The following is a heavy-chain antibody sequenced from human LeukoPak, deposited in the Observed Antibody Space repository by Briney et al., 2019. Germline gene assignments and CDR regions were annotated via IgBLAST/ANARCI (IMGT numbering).Heavy chain of an antibody. Sequence: PGGSLRLSCAASGFTFSSCAMSWVRQAPGKGLEWISTISYSGDNTYYAVSVKGRFTISRDNSNNIVYLQMGSLRVEDTAIYYCAKGLYDILTGSYLYAYDVWGQGTMVTVSS. CDR3: AKGLYDILTGSYLYAYDV. J-gene: IGHJ3*01. CDR2: ISYSGDNT. CDR1: GFTFSSCA. D-gene: IGHD3-9*01. V-gene: IGHV3-23*01.